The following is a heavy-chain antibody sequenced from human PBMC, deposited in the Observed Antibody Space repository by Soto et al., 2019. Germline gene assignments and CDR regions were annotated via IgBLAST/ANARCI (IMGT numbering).Heavy chain of an antibody. CDR2: INHSGST. CDR3: ARGIRGVEMATPRPLLSFDY. Sequence: SSETLSLTCAVYGGSFSGYYWSWIRQPPGKGLEWIGEINHSGSTNYNPSLKSRVTISVDTSKNQFSLKLSSVTAADTAVYYCARGIRGVEMATPRPLLSFDYWGQGTLVTVSS. D-gene: IGHD5-12*01. J-gene: IGHJ4*02. V-gene: IGHV4-34*01. CDR1: GGSFSGYY.